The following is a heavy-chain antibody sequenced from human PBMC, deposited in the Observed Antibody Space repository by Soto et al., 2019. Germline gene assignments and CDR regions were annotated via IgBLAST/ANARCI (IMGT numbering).Heavy chain of an antibody. V-gene: IGHV4-34*01. Sequence: SETLSLTCAVYGGSFSGYYWSWIRQPPGKGLEWIGEINHSGSTNYNPSLKSRVTISVDTSKNQFSLKLSSVTAADTAVYYCAGLLRLADYWGQGTLVTVPS. D-gene: IGHD3-10*01. CDR3: AGLLRLADY. CDR1: GGSFSGYY. CDR2: INHSGST. J-gene: IGHJ4*02.